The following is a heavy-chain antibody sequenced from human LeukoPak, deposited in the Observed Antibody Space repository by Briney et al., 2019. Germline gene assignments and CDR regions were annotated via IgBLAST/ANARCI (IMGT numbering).Heavy chain of an antibody. D-gene: IGHD3-22*01. V-gene: IGHV1-69*05. J-gene: IGHJ1*01. Sequence: SVKVSCKASGGTFSSYAISWVQQAPGQGLEWMGGIIPIFGTANYAQKFQGRVTITTDESTSTAYMELSSLRSEDTAVYYCARDRLVPYYYDSSGYYAEFQHWGQGTLVTVSS. CDR2: IIPIFGTA. CDR3: ARDRLVPYYYDSSGYYAEFQH. CDR1: GGTFSSYA.